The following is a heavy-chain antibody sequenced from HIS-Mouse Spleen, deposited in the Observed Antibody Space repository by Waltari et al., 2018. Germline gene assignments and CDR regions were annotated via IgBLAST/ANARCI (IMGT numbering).Heavy chain of an antibody. V-gene: IGHV1-24*01. D-gene: IGHD6-6*01. Sequence: QVQLVQSGAEVKKPGASVKVSCKVSGYTLTELSMHWVRQAPGKGLECMGGFDPEDGETIYAQKFQCRVTMTEDTSTDTAYMELSSLRSEDTAVYYCAILMGYSSSSVVHAFDIWGQGTMVTVSS. CDR2: FDPEDGET. CDR1: GYTLTELS. CDR3: AILMGYSSSSVVHAFDI. J-gene: IGHJ3*02.